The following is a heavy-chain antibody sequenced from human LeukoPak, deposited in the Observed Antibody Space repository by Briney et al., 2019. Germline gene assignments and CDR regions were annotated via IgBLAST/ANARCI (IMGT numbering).Heavy chain of an antibody. CDR1: GFTFSSYS. Sequence: KSGGSLRLSCAASGFTFSSYSMNWVRQAPGKGLEWVSSISSSSSYIYYADSVKGRFTISRDNAKNSLYLQMNSLRAEDTAVYYCARDRSIAARPNWFDPWGQGTLVTVSS. V-gene: IGHV3-21*01. CDR3: ARDRSIAARPNWFDP. D-gene: IGHD6-6*01. CDR2: ISSSSSYI. J-gene: IGHJ5*02.